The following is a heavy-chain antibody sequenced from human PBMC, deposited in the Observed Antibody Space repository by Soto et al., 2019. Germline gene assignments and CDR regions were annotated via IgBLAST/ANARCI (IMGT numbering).Heavy chain of an antibody. D-gene: IGHD6-6*01. J-gene: IGHJ6*02. CDR1: GVTFSSYA. Sequence: SVKVSCKASGVTFSSYAISWVRQAPGQGLEWMGGIIPIFGTANYAQKFQGRVTINADKSTSTAYMELSSLRSEDTAVYYCARGGKYSSSYYYYGMDVWGQGTTVTVSS. CDR3: ARGGKYSSSYYYYGMDV. V-gene: IGHV1-69*06. CDR2: IIPIFGTA.